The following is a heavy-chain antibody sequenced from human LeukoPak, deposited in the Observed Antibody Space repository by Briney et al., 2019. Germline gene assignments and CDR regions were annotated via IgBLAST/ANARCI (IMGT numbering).Heavy chain of an antibody. Sequence: ATVKVSCKASGYTFSSYYVHWVRQAPGQGLEWMGMIIPSDGFTSYAQKFQGRVTMTRDTSISTAYMELSRLRSDDTAVYYCARENSGGFSYYYYYMDVWGKGTTVTISS. CDR3: ARENSGGFSYYYYYMDV. D-gene: IGHD2-15*01. CDR1: GYTFSSYY. CDR2: IIPSDGFT. V-gene: IGHV1-46*01. J-gene: IGHJ6*03.